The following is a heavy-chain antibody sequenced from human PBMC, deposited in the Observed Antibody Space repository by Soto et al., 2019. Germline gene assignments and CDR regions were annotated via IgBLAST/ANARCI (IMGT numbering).Heavy chain of an antibody. Sequence: GGSLRLSCAASGFIFSSYGMHWVRQAPGKGLEWVAVIWYDGSKTYYADYVKGRLTISRDNSQNKLNLQMNNLRVEDTVVYFCARGPRPIPVAGTWLDFRGQGTLVTVSS. CDR1: GFIFSSYG. CDR2: IWYDGSKT. V-gene: IGHV3-33*01. D-gene: IGHD6-19*01. J-gene: IGHJ4*02. CDR3: ARGPRPIPVAGTWLDF.